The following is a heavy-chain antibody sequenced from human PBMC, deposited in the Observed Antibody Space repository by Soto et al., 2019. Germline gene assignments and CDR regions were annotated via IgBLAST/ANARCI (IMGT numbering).Heavy chain of an antibody. V-gene: IGHV3-33*01. J-gene: IGHJ6*02. Sequence: GALRVSCAASVFTGSSSGMHWVREAPGKGLEWVAVIWYDGVIKYYADSVKGRFTIYRENSKNTLYLQMNRLRAEDTAVYYCARARAARGYYYGMDVWGQGTTVTVSS. CDR3: ARARAARGYYYGMDV. CDR1: VFTGSSSG. CDR2: IWYDGVIK. D-gene: IGHD6-6*01.